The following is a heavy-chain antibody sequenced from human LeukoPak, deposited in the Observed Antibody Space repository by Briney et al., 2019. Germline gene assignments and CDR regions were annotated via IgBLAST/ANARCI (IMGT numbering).Heavy chain of an antibody. Sequence: GESLKISCKGSGYSFTSYWIGWVRQMPGKGLEWMGIIYPGDSDTRYSPSFQGQVTISADKSISTAFLQWSSLKASDTAMYYCARLSYDSSDFHYMDVWGKGTTVTISS. CDR1: GYSFTSYW. V-gene: IGHV5-51*01. CDR2: IYPGDSDT. J-gene: IGHJ6*03. CDR3: ARLSYDSSDFHYMDV. D-gene: IGHD3-22*01.